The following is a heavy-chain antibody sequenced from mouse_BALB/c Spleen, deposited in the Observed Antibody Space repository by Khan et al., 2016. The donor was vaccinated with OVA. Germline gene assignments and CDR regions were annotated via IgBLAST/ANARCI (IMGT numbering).Heavy chain of an antibody. J-gene: IGHJ3*01. CDR1: GFTFSGYA. Sequence: EVELVESGGGLVKPGGSLKLSCAASGFTFSGYAMSWVRQTPEKRLEWVATISSGITYTYYPASVKGRFTISRDNAKNTLYLQMGSLRSEVTAMYYCTRGDYDGWSWFAYWGQGTLVTVSA. D-gene: IGHD2-4*01. CDR3: TRGDYDGWSWFAY. V-gene: IGHV5-9-1*01. CDR2: ISSGITYT.